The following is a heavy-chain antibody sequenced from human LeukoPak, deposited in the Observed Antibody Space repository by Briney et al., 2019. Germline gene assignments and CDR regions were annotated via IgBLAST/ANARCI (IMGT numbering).Heavy chain of an antibody. V-gene: IGHV3-48*04. CDR3: ARVIGSYGDSAY. J-gene: IGHJ4*02. CDR2: ITSSSSST. CDR1: GFTFSSFS. D-gene: IGHD4-17*01. Sequence: GGSLRLSCAASGFTFSSFSMNWVRQAPGTGLEWISYITSSSSSTYYADSVKGRFTISRDNAKNSLYLQMNSLRAEDTSVYYCARVIGSYGDSAYWGQGTLVTVSS.